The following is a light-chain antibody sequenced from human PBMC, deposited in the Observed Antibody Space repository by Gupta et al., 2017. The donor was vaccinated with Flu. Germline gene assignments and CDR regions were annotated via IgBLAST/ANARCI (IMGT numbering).Light chain of an antibody. CDR2: DDS. CDR1: NIGRKS. CDR3: QVWDNSDHPYV. V-gene: IGLV3-21*02. Sequence: SYVLTQPPSVSVAPGQTARITCGGNNIGRKSVHWYQQKPGQAPVLVVNDDSDRPSGIPERFSGSNSGITATLTISRVEAGDEADYWCQVWDNSDHPYVFGTGTKVTVL. J-gene: IGLJ1*01.